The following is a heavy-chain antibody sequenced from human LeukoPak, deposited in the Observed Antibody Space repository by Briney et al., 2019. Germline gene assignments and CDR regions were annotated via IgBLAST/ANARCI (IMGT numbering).Heavy chain of an antibody. V-gene: IGHV3-33*06. CDR2: IWYDQIKK. CDR3: AKLVATISD. J-gene: IGHJ4*02. D-gene: IGHD5-12*01. Sequence: GGSLRLSCAASGFTFNSYGMHWVRQAPGKGLEWVAVIWYDQIKKYYADSVKGRFTISRDNSKNTLYLQMNSLRVEDTAVYYCAKLVATISDWGQGTLVIVSS. CDR1: GFTFNSYG.